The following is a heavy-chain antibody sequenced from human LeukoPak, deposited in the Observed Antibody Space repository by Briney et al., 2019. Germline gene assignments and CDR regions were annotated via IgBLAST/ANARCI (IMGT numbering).Heavy chain of an antibody. CDR2: IHYSGST. D-gene: IGHD1-20*01. CDR1: GASISTYY. V-gene: IGHV4-59*08. CDR3: ARLDGNWNYFDY. J-gene: IGHJ4*02. Sequence: SETLSLTCSVSGASISTYYWSWIRQPPGKGLEWIAYIHYSGSTSYNPSLKSRLTISLDTSKNQFSLKLSSVTAADTAVYHCARLDGNWNYFDYWGQGTLVTVSS.